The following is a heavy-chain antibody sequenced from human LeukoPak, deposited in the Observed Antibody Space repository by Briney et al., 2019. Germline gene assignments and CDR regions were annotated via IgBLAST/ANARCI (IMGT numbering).Heavy chain of an antibody. CDR2: IYTSGST. CDR1: GGSISSYY. D-gene: IGHD3-3*01. Sequence: PSETLSLTCTVSGGSISSYYWSWIRQPAGKGLEWIGRIYTSGSTNYNPSLKSRVTMSVDTSTSTVYMELSSLRSEDTAVYYCARVAPPDKLRFLEWLASDAFDIWGQGTMVTVSS. CDR3: ARVAPPDKLRFLEWLASDAFDI. J-gene: IGHJ3*02. V-gene: IGHV4-4*07.